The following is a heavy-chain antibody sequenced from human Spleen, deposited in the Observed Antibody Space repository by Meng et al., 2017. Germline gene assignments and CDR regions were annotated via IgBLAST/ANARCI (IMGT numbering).Heavy chain of an antibody. V-gene: IGHV3-33*01. CDR1: GFIFSDYG. CDR3: ARSASGSGWYSDFHFDH. J-gene: IGHJ4*02. Sequence: GESLKISCAASGFIFSDYGMHWVRRAPGKGLEWVAVIWYDGGNEYYARSVEGRFTISRDNSKNTLFLQMKSLRVDDTAVYYCARSASGSGWYSDFHFDHWGQGILVTVSS. CDR2: IWYDGGNE. D-gene: IGHD6-19*01.